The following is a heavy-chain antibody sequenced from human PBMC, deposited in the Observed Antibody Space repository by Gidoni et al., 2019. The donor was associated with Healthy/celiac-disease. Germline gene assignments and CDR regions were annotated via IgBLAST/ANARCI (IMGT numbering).Heavy chain of an antibody. CDR3: ASEGTVAPYYFDY. CDR2: NIPIFGTA. J-gene: IGHJ4*02. Sequence: QVQLVQSGAEVKKPGSSVQVPCTASGGPFRSCAISWVRPAPGQGLGWKGGNIPIFGTANYAQKFQGRVTITADESTSTAYMELSSLRSEDTAVYYCASEGTVAPYYFDYWGQGTLVTVSS. V-gene: IGHV1-69*01. D-gene: IGHD2-15*01. CDR1: GGPFRSCA.